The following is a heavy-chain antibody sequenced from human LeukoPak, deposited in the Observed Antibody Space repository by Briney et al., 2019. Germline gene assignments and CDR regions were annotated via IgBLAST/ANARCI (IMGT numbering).Heavy chain of an antibody. D-gene: IGHD5-18*01. V-gene: IGHV3-33*01. CDR3: VTEHMNGHSYGLDY. Sequence: GGSLRLSCAASGFTLSSYGMHWVRQAPGKGLEWVAVIWYDGSNKYYAYSVKGRFTISRDNSKNTLYLQMNSLRAEDTAVYYCVTEHMNGHSYGLDYWGQGTLVTVSS. CDR2: IWYDGSNK. J-gene: IGHJ4*02. CDR1: GFTLSSYG.